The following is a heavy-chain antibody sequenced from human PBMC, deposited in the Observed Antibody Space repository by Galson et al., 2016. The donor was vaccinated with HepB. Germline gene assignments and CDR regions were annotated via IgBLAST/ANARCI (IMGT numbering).Heavy chain of an antibody. D-gene: IGHD2-8*02. V-gene: IGHV4-30-4*01. Sequence: TLSLTCTVSGGSINSGDYFWSWIRQPPGKGLEWIGYIYYTGSTYYNPSLKSRITISVDTSKNQFSLKLTSVTAADTAVYYCARECTGGVCPGEWFDPWGQGTLVTVSS. CDR3: ARECTGGVCPGEWFDP. J-gene: IGHJ5*02. CDR2: IYYTGST. CDR1: GGSINSGDYF.